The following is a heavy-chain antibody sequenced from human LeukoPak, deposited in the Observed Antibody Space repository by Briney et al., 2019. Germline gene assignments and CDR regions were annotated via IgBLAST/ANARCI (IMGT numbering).Heavy chain of an antibody. CDR1: GYTFTSYG. V-gene: IGHV1-69*04. CDR3: ARAYDSSGFDDY. J-gene: IGHJ4*02. CDR2: IIPILGIA. D-gene: IGHD3-22*01. Sequence: SVKVSCKASGYTFTSYGISWVRQAPGQGLEWMGRIIPILGIANYAQKFQGRVTITADKSTSTAYMELSSLRSEDTAVYYCARAYDSSGFDDYWGQGTLVTVSS.